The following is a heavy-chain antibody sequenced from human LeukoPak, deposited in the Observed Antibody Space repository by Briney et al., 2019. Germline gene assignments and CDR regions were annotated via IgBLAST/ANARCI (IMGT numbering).Heavy chain of an antibody. D-gene: IGHD6-6*01. CDR2: IIPIFGTA. V-gene: IGHV1-69*06. J-gene: IGHJ3*02. CDR3: ARGRRQIVLGAFDI. Sequence: GASVKVSCKASGGTFSSYAISWVRQAPGQGLEWMGGIIPIFGTANYAQKFQGRVTITADKSTSTAYMELSSLRSEDTAVYYCARGRRQIVLGAFDIWGQGTMVTVSS. CDR1: GGTFSSYA.